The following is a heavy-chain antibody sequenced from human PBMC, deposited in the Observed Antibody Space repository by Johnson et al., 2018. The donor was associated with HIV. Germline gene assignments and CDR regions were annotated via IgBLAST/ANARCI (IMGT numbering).Heavy chain of an antibody. V-gene: IGHV3-11*04. Sequence: QMLLVESGGGLVKPGGSLRLSCAASGFTFSDYYMSWIRQAPGKGLEWVSYISSSGSTIYYEDSVKGRFTISRDNAKNSLYLQMNRLRAEDTAVYYCASWNYFDAFDIWGQGTMVTVSS. CDR2: ISSSGSTI. CDR3: ASWNYFDAFDI. J-gene: IGHJ3*02. CDR1: GFTFSDYY. D-gene: IGHD1-7*01.